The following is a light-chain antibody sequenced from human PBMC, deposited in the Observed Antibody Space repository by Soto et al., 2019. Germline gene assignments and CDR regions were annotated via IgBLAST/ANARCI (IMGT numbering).Light chain of an antibody. J-gene: IGLJ2*01. CDR3: SSYAGSTVV. V-gene: IGLV2-8*01. CDR1: SSDVGGYNY. Sequence: QSALTQPPSASGSPGQSVTISCTGTSSDVGGYNYVSWYQQHPGKAPKLMIYEVSKRPSGVPDRFSGSKSGNTASLTVSGLQAEDAADSYCSSYAGSTVVFGGGTKLTVL. CDR2: EVS.